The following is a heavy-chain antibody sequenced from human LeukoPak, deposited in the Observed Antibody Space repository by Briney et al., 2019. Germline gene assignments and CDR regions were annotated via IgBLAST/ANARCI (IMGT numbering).Heavy chain of an antibody. V-gene: IGHV4-4*07. J-gene: IGHJ5*02. D-gene: IGHD2-2*02. Sequence: SETLSLTCTVSGGSISSYYWSWIRQPAGKGLEWIGRIYTSGSTNYNPSLKSRVTMSVDTSKNQFSLKLSSVTAADTAVYYCAREYCSSTSCYSRGHNWFDPWGQGTLVTVSS. CDR1: GGSISSYY. CDR2: IYTSGST. CDR3: AREYCSSTSCYSRGHNWFDP.